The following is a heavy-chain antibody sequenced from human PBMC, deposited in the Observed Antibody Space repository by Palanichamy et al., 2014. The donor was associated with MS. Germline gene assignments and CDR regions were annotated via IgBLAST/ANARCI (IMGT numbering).Heavy chain of an antibody. CDR1: GFSLSTSGMC. D-gene: IGHD5-12*01. Sequence: QVTLRESGPALVKPTQTLTLTCTFSGFSLSTSGMCVSWIRQPPGKALEWLARIDWDDDKYYSTSLKTRLTISKDTSKNQVVLTMTNMDPVDTATYYCARIRVATIARTIGMDVWGQGTTVTVSS. V-gene: IGHV2-70*15. J-gene: IGHJ6*02. CDR3: ARIRVATIARTIGMDV. CDR2: IDWDDDK.